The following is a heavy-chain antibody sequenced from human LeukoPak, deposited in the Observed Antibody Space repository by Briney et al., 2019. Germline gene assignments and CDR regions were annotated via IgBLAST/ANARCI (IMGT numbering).Heavy chain of an antibody. J-gene: IGHJ4*02. CDR1: GGSISSYY. CDR3: AAQKLVGATLGY. CDR2: IYYSGST. D-gene: IGHD1-26*01. V-gene: IGHV4-59*01. Sequence: SETLSLTCTVSGGSISSYYWSWIRRPPGKGLEWIGYIYYSGSTNYNPSLKSRVTISVDTSKNQFSLKLSSVTAADTAVYYCAAQKLVGATLGYWGQGTLVTVSS.